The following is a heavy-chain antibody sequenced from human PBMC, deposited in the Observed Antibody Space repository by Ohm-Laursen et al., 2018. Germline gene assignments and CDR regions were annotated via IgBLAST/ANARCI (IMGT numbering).Heavy chain of an antibody. CDR1: GFTFSNYE. J-gene: IGHJ4*02. CDR2: ISSSGGST. CDR3: TTWDSLGGTKGGFDY. Sequence: SLRLSCAASGFTFSNYEMNWVRQAPGKGLEWVSAISSSGGSTYYADSVKGRFTISRDNSKNTLYLQMNSLKTEDTAMYYCTTWDSLGGTKGGFDYWGQGTLVTVSS. D-gene: IGHD1-26*01. V-gene: IGHV3-23*01.